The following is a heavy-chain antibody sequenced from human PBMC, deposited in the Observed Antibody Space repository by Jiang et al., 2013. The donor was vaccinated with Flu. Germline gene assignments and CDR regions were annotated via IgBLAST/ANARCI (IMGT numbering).Heavy chain of an antibody. Sequence: SGAEVKKPGSSMKVSCKASGGTFTVISWVRQAPGHGLEWMGGIIPMFGTTNYAQKFKGRLTITADGPANTIYMELSGLRSEDTAVYYCARDSSSEAYPLLVYYFDVWGRGTLVTVSS. CDR3: ARDSSSEAYPLLVYYFDV. CDR2: IIPMFGTT. CDR1: GGTFTV. V-gene: IGHV1-69*01. J-gene: IGHJ2*01. D-gene: IGHD2-21*01.